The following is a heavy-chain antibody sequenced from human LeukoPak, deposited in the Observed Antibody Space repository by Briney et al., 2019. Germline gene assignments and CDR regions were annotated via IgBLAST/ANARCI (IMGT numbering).Heavy chain of an antibody. J-gene: IGHJ6*03. CDR1: GFTFSSYS. V-gene: IGHV3-21*01. Sequence: PGGSLRLSCAASGFTFSSYSMNWVRQAPGKGLEWVPSISSSSSYIYYADSVKGRFTISRDNAKNSLYLQMNSLRAEDTAVYYCARDLVAVADTYYYYYMDVWGKGTTVTVSS. D-gene: IGHD6-19*01. CDR2: ISSSSSYI. CDR3: ARDLVAVADTYYYYYMDV.